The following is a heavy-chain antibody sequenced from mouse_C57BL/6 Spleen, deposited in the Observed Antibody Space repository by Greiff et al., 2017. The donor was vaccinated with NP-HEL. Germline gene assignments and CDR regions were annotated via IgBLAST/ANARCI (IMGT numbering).Heavy chain of an antibody. CDR3: ARFPIYDGYYGFAY. D-gene: IGHD2-3*01. CDR1: GSTFTGYW. Sequence: QVQLQQSGAELMKPGASVKLSCKATGSTFTGYWIEWVKQRPGHGLEWIGEILPGSGSTNYNEKFKGKATFTADTSSNTAYMQLSSLTTEDSAIYYCARFPIYDGYYGFAYWGQGTLVTVSA. J-gene: IGHJ3*01. V-gene: IGHV1-9*01. CDR2: ILPGSGST.